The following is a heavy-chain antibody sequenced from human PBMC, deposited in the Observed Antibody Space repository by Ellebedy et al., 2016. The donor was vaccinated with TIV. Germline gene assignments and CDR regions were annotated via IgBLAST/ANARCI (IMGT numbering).Heavy chain of an antibody. V-gene: IGHV1-3*01. D-gene: IGHD5-12*01. J-gene: IGHJ4*02. Sequence: AASVKVSCKASGYTFTSYGISWVRQAPGQSLEWMGWINAGNGNTKYSQKFQGRVTITRDTSASTAYMELSSLRSEDTAVYYCARTYSGYDYDFDYWGQGTLVTVSS. CDR2: INAGNGNT. CDR1: GYTFTSYG. CDR3: ARTYSGYDYDFDY.